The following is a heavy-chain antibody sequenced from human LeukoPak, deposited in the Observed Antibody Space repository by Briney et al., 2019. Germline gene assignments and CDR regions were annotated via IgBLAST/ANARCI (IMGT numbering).Heavy chain of an antibody. V-gene: IGHV3-33*01. CDR2: IWHDGRNQ. D-gene: IGHD3-10*01. CDR3: ARQAGTYDLDY. Sequence: GGSLRLSCAASGFTFSNFGMHWVRQAPGEGLEWVAVIWHDGRNQHYADSVKGRFTISRDNSKGTLYLQMNSLRVEDTAVYYCARQAGTYDLDYWGQGTLVTVSS. J-gene: IGHJ4*02. CDR1: GFTFSNFG.